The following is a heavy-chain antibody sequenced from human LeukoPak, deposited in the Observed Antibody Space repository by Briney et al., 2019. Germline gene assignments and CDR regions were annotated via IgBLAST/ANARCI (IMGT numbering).Heavy chain of an antibody. V-gene: IGHV3-23*01. CDR2: ISGSGGST. D-gene: IGHD2-2*03. CDR1: GFTFSSYW. J-gene: IGHJ5*02. CDR3: AKAFGYCSSTSCYFGRFDP. Sequence: GGSLRLSCAASGFTFSSYWMHWVRQAPGKGLEWVSAISGSGGSTYYADSVKGRFTISRDNSKNTLYLQMNSLRAEDTAVYYCAKAFGYCSSTSCYFGRFDPWGQGTLVTVSS.